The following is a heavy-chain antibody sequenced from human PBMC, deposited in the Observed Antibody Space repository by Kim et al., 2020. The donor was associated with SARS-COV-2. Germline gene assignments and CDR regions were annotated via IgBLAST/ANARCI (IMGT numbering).Heavy chain of an antibody. CDR2: ISSSGSTI. V-gene: IGHV3-48*03. Sequence: GGSLRLSCAASGFTFSSYEMNWVRQAPGKGLEWVSYISSSGSTIYYADSVKGRFTISRDNAKNSLYLQMNSLRAEDTAVYYCARSHDYGDYEYHTGYFDLWGRGTLAT. D-gene: IGHD4-17*01. J-gene: IGHJ2*01. CDR3: ARSHDYGDYEYHTGYFDL. CDR1: GFTFSSYE.